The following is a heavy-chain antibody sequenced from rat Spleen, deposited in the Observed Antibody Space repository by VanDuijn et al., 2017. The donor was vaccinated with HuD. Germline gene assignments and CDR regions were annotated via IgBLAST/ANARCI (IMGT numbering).Heavy chain of an antibody. CDR1: GFTFNNFW. D-gene: IGHD1-7*01. V-gene: IGHV5-31*01. CDR2: ITNTGDSA. Sequence: EVQLVESGGGLVQPGGSLKLSCVASGFTFNNFWMTWLRQAPGKGLEWVASITNTGDSAYYPDSVQGRFTVSRDHAKSTLYLQMNSLRSEDTATYYCTREGVYYGSSSGFDYWGQGVMVTVSS. J-gene: IGHJ2*01. CDR3: TREGVYYGSSSGFDY.